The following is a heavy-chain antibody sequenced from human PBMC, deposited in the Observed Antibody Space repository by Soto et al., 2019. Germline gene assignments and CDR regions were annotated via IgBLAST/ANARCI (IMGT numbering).Heavy chain of an antibody. Sequence: QLQLQESGPGLVKPSETLSLTCTVSGGSISSSSYYWGWIRQPPGKGLEWIGSIYYSGSTYYNPSLKSRVTISVDTSKNQFSLKLSSVTAADTAVYYCARRRYYDSSGYFGNFDYWGQGTLVTVSS. CDR3: ARRRYYDSSGYFGNFDY. D-gene: IGHD3-22*01. CDR1: GGSISSSSYY. V-gene: IGHV4-39*01. J-gene: IGHJ4*02. CDR2: IYYSGST.